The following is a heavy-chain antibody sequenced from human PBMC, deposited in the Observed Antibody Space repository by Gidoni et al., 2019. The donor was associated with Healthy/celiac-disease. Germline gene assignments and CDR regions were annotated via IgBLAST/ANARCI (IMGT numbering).Heavy chain of an antibody. Sequence: QVQLQQWGAGLLKPSETLSLTCAVYGGSFSGYYWSWIRQPPGKGLEWIGEINHSGSTNYNPSLKSRVTISVDTSKNQFSLKLSSVTAADTAVYYCARGLTRGWFYYWGQGTLVTVSS. CDR1: GGSFSGYY. CDR2: INHSGST. V-gene: IGHV4-34*01. CDR3: ARGLTRGWFYY. J-gene: IGHJ4*02. D-gene: IGHD2-15*01.